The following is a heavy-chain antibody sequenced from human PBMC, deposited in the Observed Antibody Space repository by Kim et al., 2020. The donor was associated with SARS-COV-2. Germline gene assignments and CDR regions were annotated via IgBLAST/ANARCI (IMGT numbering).Heavy chain of an antibody. Sequence: GGSLRLSCAASGFTFSSYSMNWVRQAPGKGLEWVSSISSSSSYIYYADSVKGRFTISRDNAKNSLYLQMNSLRAEDTAVYYCARDTYYDILTGYFTYWYFDLWGRGTLVTVSS. CDR3: ARDTYYDILTGYFTYWYFDL. CDR2: ISSSSSYI. J-gene: IGHJ2*01. D-gene: IGHD3-9*01. V-gene: IGHV3-21*01. CDR1: GFTFSSYS.